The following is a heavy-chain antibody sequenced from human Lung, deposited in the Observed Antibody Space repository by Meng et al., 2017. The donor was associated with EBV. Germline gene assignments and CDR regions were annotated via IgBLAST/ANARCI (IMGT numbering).Heavy chain of an antibody. CDR1: GGSISSGGYY. V-gene: IGHV4-31*01. D-gene: IGHD6-6*01. CDR3: ARVVAGRYNWFDP. J-gene: IGHJ5*02. Sequence: VHSPESGPGSVKPSQTLSLPGTVSGGSISSGGYYWSWIRQHPGKGLEWIGYIYYSGSTYYNPSLKSLVTISVDTSKNQFSLKLSSVTAADTAVYYCARVVAGRYNWFDPWGQGTLVTVSS. CDR2: IYYSGST.